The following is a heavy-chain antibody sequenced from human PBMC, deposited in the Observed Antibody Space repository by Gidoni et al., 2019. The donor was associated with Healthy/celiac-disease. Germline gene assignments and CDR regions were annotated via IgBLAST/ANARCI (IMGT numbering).Heavy chain of an antibody. J-gene: IGHJ3*02. CDR1: GVTFSNAW. D-gene: IGHD5-12*01. V-gene: IGHV3-15*01. CDR3: TTDPVEMATSTPDAFDI. Sequence: EVQLVASGGGLVKPGGSLRLSCAATGVTFSNAWIGWVRQAPGQGWEGVGRIKSKTDGWTTYYAAPVKGSFTISRDDSKDTLYLQMNRLKTEDTAVYYCTTDPVEMATSTPDAFDIWGQGTMVTVSS. CDR2: IKSKTDGWTT.